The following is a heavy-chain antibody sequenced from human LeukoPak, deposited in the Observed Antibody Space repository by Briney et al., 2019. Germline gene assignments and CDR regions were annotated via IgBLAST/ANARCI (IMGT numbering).Heavy chain of an antibody. D-gene: IGHD3-22*01. CDR1: GGSISSYY. J-gene: IGHJ3*02. Sequence: SETLSLTCTVSGGSISSYYWSWIRQPPGKGLEWIGYIYYSGSTNYNPSLKSRVTVSVDTSKNQFSLKLSSVTAADTAVYYCARVKVIDAFDIWGQGTMVTVSS. V-gene: IGHV4-59*01. CDR2: IYYSGST. CDR3: ARVKVIDAFDI.